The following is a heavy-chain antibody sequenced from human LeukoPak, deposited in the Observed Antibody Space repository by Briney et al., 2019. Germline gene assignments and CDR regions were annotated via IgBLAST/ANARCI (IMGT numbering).Heavy chain of an antibody. CDR2: MNPNSGNT. V-gene: IGHV1-8*01. CDR3: ARDGSSGWYGLGYYYYGMTS. D-gene: IGHD6-19*01. CDR1: GYTFTSYD. J-gene: IGHJ6*02. Sequence: ASVKVSCKASGYTFTSYDINWVRQATGQGLEWMGWMNPNSGNTGYAQKFRGRVTMTRNTSISTAYMELSSLRSEDTAVYYCARDGSSGWYGLGYYYYGMTSGAKGPRSPSP.